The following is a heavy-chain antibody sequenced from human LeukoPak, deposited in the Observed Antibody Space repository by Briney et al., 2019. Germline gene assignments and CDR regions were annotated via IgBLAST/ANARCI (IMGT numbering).Heavy chain of an antibody. V-gene: IGHV1-2*04. CDR1: GYTFTGYY. CDR3: ARGGSVPQWYYYGSGSFHYFDY. D-gene: IGHD3-10*01. Sequence: GASVKVSCKASGYTFTGYYMHWVRQAPGQGLEWMGWINPNSGGTNYAQKFQGWVTMTRDTSISTAYMELSRLRSDDTAVYYCARGGSVPQWYYYGSGSFHYFDYWGQGTLVTVSS. J-gene: IGHJ4*02. CDR2: INPNSGGT.